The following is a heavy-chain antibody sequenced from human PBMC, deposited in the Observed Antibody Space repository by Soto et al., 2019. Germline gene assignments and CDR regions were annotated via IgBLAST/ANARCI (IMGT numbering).Heavy chain of an antibody. D-gene: IGHD3-22*01. CDR1: GDSITSSNKY. V-gene: IGHV4-39*01. CDR2: TYYRGSA. CDR3: ARRSYDNSGYYYVDY. J-gene: IGHJ4*02. Sequence: QLHLQESGPGLVKPSETLSLTCTVSGDSITSSNKYWGWARQPPGKGLEWIGSTYYRGSAYYSPSLISRVTIPQDSSENQLSLKLRSVTAAHAAVYYCARRSYDNSGYYYVDYWGQGTLVSVSS.